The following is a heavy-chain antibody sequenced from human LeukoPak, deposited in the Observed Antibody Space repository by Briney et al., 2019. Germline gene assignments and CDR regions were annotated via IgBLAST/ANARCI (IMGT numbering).Heavy chain of an antibody. Sequence: PGGSLRLSCAASGFTFSSYGMHWVRQAPGKGLEWVAVISYDGSNKYYADSVKGRFTISRDNSKNTLYLQMNSLRAEDTAVYYCAKTPWRFLATYYYGMDVWGQGTTVTVSS. CDR2: ISYDGSNK. CDR1: GFTFSSYG. J-gene: IGHJ6*02. V-gene: IGHV3-30*18. CDR3: AKTPWRFLATYYYGMDV. D-gene: IGHD3-3*01.